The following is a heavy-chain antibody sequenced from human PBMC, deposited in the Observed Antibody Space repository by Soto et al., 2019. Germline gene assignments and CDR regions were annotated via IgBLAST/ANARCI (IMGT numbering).Heavy chain of an antibody. D-gene: IGHD7-27*01. CDR2: ISYTGRT. CDR3: AREWGLLPYYVMNV. CDR1: GDSVTSGSYY. Sequence: SETLSLTCIVSGDSVTSGSYYRTWLRQPPGKGLEWIGYISYTGRTKYNPSLQSRVTISVDTSKNDFSLNLSSVTAADTAVYFCAREWGLLPYYVMNVWGHGTAVTVSS. V-gene: IGHV4-61*03. J-gene: IGHJ6*02.